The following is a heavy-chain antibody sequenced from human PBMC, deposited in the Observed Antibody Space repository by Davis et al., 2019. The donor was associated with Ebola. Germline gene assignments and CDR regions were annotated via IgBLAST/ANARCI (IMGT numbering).Heavy chain of an antibody. CDR3: AKDGGIPYGMDV. CDR2: INWNGNVV. CDR1: GFTFDDYA. V-gene: IGHV3-9*01. Sequence: PGGSLRLSCVASGFTFDDYAMHWVRQAPGKGLEWVSGINWNGNVVGYADSVKGRFTISRDNAKNSLYLQMNSLRDEDTALYYCAKDGGIPYGMDVWGQGTTVTVSS. J-gene: IGHJ6*02. D-gene: IGHD2-21*01.